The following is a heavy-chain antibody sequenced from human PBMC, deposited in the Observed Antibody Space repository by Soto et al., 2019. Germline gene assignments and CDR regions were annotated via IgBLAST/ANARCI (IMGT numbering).Heavy chain of an antibody. CDR3: AHRVLRTVFGLVTTTAIYFDF. CDR2: IYWDDDK. Sequence: QITLNESGPTVVRPTETLNLTCRFSGFSLTTSGVGVGWIRQSPGKAPEWLALIYWDDDKSYSASLKSRLTITKDTSKNQVVLTVSDLDPTDTATYYCAHRVLRTVFGLVTTTAIYFDFWGQGTPVAVSS. J-gene: IGHJ4*02. CDR1: GFSLTTSGVG. D-gene: IGHD3-3*01. V-gene: IGHV2-5*02.